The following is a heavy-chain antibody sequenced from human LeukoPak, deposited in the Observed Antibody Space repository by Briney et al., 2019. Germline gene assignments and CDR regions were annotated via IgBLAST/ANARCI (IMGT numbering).Heavy chain of an antibody. CDR1: GFTFSSYS. D-gene: IGHD5-18*01. V-gene: IGHV3-21*01. Sequence: GGSLRLSCAASGFTFSSYSMNWVRQAPGKGLEWVSSISSSSSYIYYADSVKGRFTISRDNAKNTLYLQMNSLRAEDTAVYYCATDSGYSYGTGYWGQGTLVTVSS. J-gene: IGHJ4*02. CDR3: ATDSGYSYGTGY. CDR2: ISSSSSYI.